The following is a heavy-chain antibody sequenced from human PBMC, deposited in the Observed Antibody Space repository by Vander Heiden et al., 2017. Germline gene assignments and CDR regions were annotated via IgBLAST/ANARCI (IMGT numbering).Heavy chain of an antibody. V-gene: IGHV3-74*01. CDR2: INPDGSGT. Sequence: EVQLVESGGGLVQPGGSLRLSCAASGFTFSSHWRHWVRQAPGKGLVWVSLINPDGSGTTYEDSMRGRFTISGDNAKNTLYLQGNSLRAEDTAVYYCARALVGMYNWFDPWGQGTLVTVSS. CDR3: ARALVGMYNWFDP. J-gene: IGHJ5*02. CDR1: GFTFSSHW. D-gene: IGHD1-26*01.